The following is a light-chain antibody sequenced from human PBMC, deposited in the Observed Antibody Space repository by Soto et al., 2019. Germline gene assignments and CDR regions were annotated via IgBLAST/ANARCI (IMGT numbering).Light chain of an antibody. Sequence: QSALTQPASVSGSPGQSIAISCTGTSSDVGGYNYVSWYQQHPGKAPKPMIYDVSNRPSGVSNRFSGSKSGNTASLTISGLQAEDEADYYCCSYTTSSTYVFGPGTKLTVL. CDR2: DVS. CDR1: SSDVGGYNY. J-gene: IGLJ1*01. V-gene: IGLV2-14*03. CDR3: CSYTTSSTYV.